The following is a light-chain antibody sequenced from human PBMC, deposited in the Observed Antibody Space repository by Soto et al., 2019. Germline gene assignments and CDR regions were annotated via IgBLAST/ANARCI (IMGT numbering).Light chain of an antibody. CDR3: QHYNSYSEA. J-gene: IGKJ1*01. CDR1: QSVSDW. V-gene: IGKV1-5*03. Sequence: DIQMTQSPSTLYASVGDRVTINCRASQSVSDWLAWYQQKPGEAPKLLIYKASTLESGVPSRFSGSGSGTEFTLTISSLQPDDFATYYCQHYNSYSEAFGQGTKVDIK. CDR2: KAS.